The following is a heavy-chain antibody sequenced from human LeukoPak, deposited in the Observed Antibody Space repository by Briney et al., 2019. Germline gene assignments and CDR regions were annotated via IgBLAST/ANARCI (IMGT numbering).Heavy chain of an antibody. CDR2: ISSSSTI. Sequence: PGGSLRLSCAASGFTFSSYSMNWVRHAPGKGLESVSYISSSSTIYYADSVKGRFTISRDNAKNSLYLQMNSLRDEDTAVYYCARDHALLFDYWGQGTLVTVSS. CDR3: ARDHALLFDY. J-gene: IGHJ4*02. V-gene: IGHV3-48*02. CDR1: GFTFSSYS. D-gene: IGHD3-10*01.